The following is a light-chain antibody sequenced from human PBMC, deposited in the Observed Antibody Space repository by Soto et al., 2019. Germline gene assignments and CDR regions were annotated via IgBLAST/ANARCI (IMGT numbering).Light chain of an antibody. CDR2: KAS. CDR3: EQYYHYWT. Sequence: DIQMTQSPSTLSASVGDRVTITCRASQSISYWLAWYQQKPGKAPNLLIYKASSLESGVPSRFSGSGSGTEFTLSSIRSQTYDVDNYHYEQYYHYWTFGQGTKVEIK. J-gene: IGKJ1*01. CDR1: QSISYW. V-gene: IGKV1-5*03.